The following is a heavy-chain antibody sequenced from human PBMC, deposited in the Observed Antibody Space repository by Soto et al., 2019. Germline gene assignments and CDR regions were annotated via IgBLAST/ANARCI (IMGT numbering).Heavy chain of an antibody. CDR1: GGTVNSYT. Sequence: QVQLVQSGAEVKKPGSSVKVSCKASGGTVNSYTINWMRQAPGQGLEWMGGIVPNFGTPKYAQKFQGRVTMTADESTSTAYMELTRLRSEDTAVYYCARDDDTSGYYSWFDPWCQGTLVTVSS. CDR2: IVPNFGTP. D-gene: IGHD3-22*01. CDR3: ARDDDTSGYYSWFDP. J-gene: IGHJ5*02. V-gene: IGHV1-69*01.